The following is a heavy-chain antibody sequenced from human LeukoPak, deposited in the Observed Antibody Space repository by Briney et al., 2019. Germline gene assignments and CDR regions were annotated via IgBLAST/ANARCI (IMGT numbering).Heavy chain of an antibody. V-gene: IGHV3-33*01. Sequence: GGSLRLSCAASGFTFSSYGMHWVRQAPGKGLEWVAVIWYDGSNKYYVDSVQGRFTISRDNSKNTLYLQMNSLRADDTAVYYCARGGHDPGIPFDIWGQGTMVTVSS. CDR2: IWYDGSNK. CDR3: ARGGHDPGIPFDI. J-gene: IGHJ3*02. D-gene: IGHD1-1*01. CDR1: GFTFSSYG.